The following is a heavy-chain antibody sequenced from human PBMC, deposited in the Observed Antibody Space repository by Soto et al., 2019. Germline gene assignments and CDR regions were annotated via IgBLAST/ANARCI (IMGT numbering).Heavy chain of an antibody. CDR3: ARSYYDFWSGNVAYYYYYMDV. CDR2: IYPGDSDT. Sequence: GASLKISCKGSGYSFTSYWIGWVRQMPGKGLEWMGIIYPGDSDTRYSPSFQGQVTISADKSISTAYLQWSSLKASDTAMYYCARSYYDFWSGNVAYYYYYMDVWGKGTTVTVSS. J-gene: IGHJ6*03. D-gene: IGHD3-3*01. CDR1: GYSFTSYW. V-gene: IGHV5-51*01.